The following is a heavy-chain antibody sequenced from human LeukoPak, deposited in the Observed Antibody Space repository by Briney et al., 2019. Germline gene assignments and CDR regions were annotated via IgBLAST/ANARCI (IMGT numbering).Heavy chain of an antibody. CDR1: GFTFGSSA. CDR3: AKGSLGSWYYFDY. V-gene: IGHV3-23*01. Sequence: GGSLRLSCAASGFTFGSSAMSWVRQAPGKGPEWVSTFSRSGPDTYYADSVKGRFTIFRDNSKNKLYLQMNSLRAEDTAVYYCAKGSLGSWYYFDYWGQGTLVTVSS. J-gene: IGHJ4*02. CDR2: FSRSGPDT. D-gene: IGHD6-13*01.